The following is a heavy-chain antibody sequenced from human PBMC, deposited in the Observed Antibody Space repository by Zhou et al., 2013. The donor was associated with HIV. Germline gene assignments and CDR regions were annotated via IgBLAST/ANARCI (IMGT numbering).Heavy chain of an antibody. CDR1: GGTFSSYA. V-gene: IGHV1-69*04. Sequence: QVQLVQSGAEVKKPGSSVKVSCKASGGTFSSYAISWVRQAPGQGLEWMGRIIPILGIANYAQKFQGRVTITADKSTSTAYMELSSLRSEDTAVYYCARARYCSGGSCYYYYMDVWGKGTTVTVSS. CDR2: IIPILGIA. D-gene: IGHD2-15*01. CDR3: ARARYCSGGSCYYYYMDV. J-gene: IGHJ6*03.